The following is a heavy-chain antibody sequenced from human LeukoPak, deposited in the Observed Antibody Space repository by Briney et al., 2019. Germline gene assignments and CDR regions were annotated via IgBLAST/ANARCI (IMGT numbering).Heavy chain of an antibody. J-gene: IGHJ3*02. D-gene: IGHD2-15*01. CDR1: GFTLITYP. V-gene: IGHV3-30*04. Sequence: GRSLRLSCAASGFTLITYPIHWVRQAPGKGLEWVSLISYDGKNIYYAASVKGRFTISRDNSKNTLYLQMDSLRAEDTALYYCARGYCSGGSCYNWGAFDIWGQGTMVTVSS. CDR2: ISYDGKNI. CDR3: ARGYCSGGSCYNWGAFDI.